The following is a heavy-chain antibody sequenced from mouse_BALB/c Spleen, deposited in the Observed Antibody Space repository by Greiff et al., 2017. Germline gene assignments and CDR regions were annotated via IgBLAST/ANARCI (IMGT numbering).Heavy chain of an antibody. V-gene: IGHV1-82*01. Sequence: QVQLQQSGPELVKPGASVKISCKASGYAFSSSWMNWVKQRPGQGLEWIGRIYPGDGDTNYNGKFKGKATLTADKSSSTAYMQLSSLTSVDSAVYFCARENYYGNYVEFAYWGQGTLVTVSA. CDR2: IYPGDGDT. CDR1: GYAFSSSW. CDR3: ARENYYGNYVEFAY. J-gene: IGHJ3*01. D-gene: IGHD2-1*01.